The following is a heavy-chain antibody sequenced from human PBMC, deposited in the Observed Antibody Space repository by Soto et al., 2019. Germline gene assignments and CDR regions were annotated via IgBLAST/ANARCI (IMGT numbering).Heavy chain of an antibody. D-gene: IGHD2-8*01. J-gene: IGHJ4*02. CDR3: AEVNGNSFFV. Sequence: QVQLQESGPGLVKPSQTLSLTCTVSGASISSGGYYWSWIRQHPRKGLEWIGYILYTGTTYYNPSLKSRFTISVDTSQNQFSLKLSSVTAADTAVYYCAEVNGNSFFVWGQGTLVTVSS. CDR1: GASISSGGYY. CDR2: ILYTGTT. V-gene: IGHV4-31*03.